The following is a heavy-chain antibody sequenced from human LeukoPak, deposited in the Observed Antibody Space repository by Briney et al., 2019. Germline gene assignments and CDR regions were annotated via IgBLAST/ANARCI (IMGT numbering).Heavy chain of an antibody. J-gene: IGHJ4*02. Sequence: PSETLSLTCTVSGGSVSSGSYYWSWIRQPPGKGLEWIAYIYYSGSANYNPSLKSRVTISVDTSKRQFSLKLTSVTAADTALYYCARSSDSSWYEEYWGQGTLVTVSS. CDR3: ARSSDSSWYEEY. CDR2: IYYSGSA. D-gene: IGHD6-13*01. CDR1: GGSVSSGSYY. V-gene: IGHV4-61*01.